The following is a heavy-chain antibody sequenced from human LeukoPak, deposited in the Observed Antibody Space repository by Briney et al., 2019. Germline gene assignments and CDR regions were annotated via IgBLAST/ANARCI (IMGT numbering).Heavy chain of an antibody. J-gene: IGHJ5*02. CDR1: VYTFTSYG. V-gene: IGHV1-18*01. D-gene: IGHD1-14*01. Sequence: TVCLSCTASVYTFTSYGISRVRQAPGQGLDWMGWISAYNGNTNYAKRPCSIDTMNTHTSTSTAYMELRSLRSDAAAVYYCARPTGAWHGALAPHFGRWGQGTLVTVSS. CDR3: ARPTGAWHGALAPHFGR. CDR2: ISAYNGNT.